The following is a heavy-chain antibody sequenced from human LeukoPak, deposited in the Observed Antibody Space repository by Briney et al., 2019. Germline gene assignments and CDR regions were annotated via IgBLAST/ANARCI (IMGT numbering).Heavy chain of an antibody. Sequence: ASVKVSCKASGYTFTSYYMHWGRQAPGQGLEGMGIINPSGGSTSYAQKFQGRVTMTRATSTSTVYMELSSLRSEDTAVYYCARGIGYYDSSGPNWFDPWGQRTLVTVSS. V-gene: IGHV1-46*01. CDR3: ARGIGYYDSSGPNWFDP. CDR2: INPSGGST. D-gene: IGHD3-22*01. CDR1: GYTFTSYY. J-gene: IGHJ5*02.